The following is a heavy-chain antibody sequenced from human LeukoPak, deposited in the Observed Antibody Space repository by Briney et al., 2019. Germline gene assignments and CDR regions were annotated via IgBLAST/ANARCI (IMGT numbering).Heavy chain of an antibody. J-gene: IGHJ3*02. CDR2: VHYPATT. V-gene: IGHV4-59*01. CDR3: ARGPSIHYDSSGSQVAFDI. Sequence: SETLSLTCSVSGGSMSSYYWSWIRQAPGRGLEWMGYVHYPATTNDNPSLPSRVTMSVDRSKNQFSLKLTSVTAADTAVYYCARGPSIHYDSSGSQVAFDIWGQGTGVTVSS. D-gene: IGHD3-22*01. CDR1: GGSMSSYY.